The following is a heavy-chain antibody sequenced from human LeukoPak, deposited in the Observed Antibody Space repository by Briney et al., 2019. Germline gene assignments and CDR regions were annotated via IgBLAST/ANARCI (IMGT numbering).Heavy chain of an antibody. CDR1: GFTFSSYS. D-gene: IGHD1-1*01. CDR3: TRDRGAYNLYDY. J-gene: IGHJ4*02. Sequence: GGSLRLSCAASGFTFSSYSMNWIRQAPGKGLEWVGFIRSKAYGETADYAASVKGRFTISRDDSKAIAYLQMNSLKTEDTAVYHCTRDRGAYNLYDYWGQGTLVTVSS. V-gene: IGHV3-49*03. CDR2: IRSKAYGETA.